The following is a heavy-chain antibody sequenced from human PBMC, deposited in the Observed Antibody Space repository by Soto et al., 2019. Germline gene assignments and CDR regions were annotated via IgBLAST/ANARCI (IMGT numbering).Heavy chain of an antibody. CDR2: ISGSGDST. CDR1: GFTFSSYA. V-gene: IGHV3-23*01. Sequence: GSLRLSCAASGFTFSSYAMSWVRQAPGKGLEWVSAISGSGDSTYYANSVKGRFTISRDNSKNTLYLQMNSLRAEDTAVYYCAKDTPQEWLLFFHYWGQGTLVTVSS. D-gene: IGHD3-3*01. CDR3: AKDTPQEWLLFFHY. J-gene: IGHJ4*02.